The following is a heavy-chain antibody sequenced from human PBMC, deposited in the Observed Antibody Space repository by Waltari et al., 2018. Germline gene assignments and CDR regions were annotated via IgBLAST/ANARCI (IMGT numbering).Heavy chain of an antibody. CDR1: GFTFSSYG. CDR3: AKTMYSSGWPESEH. J-gene: IGHJ1*01. D-gene: IGHD6-19*01. CDR2: IRYDGSNK. Sequence: QVQLVESGGGVVQPGGSLRLSCAASGFTFSSYGMHWVRQAPGKGLEWVAFIRYDGSNKYYADSVKGRFTISRDNSKNTLYLQMNSLRAEDTAVYYCAKTMYSSGWPESEHWGQGTLVTVSS. V-gene: IGHV3-30*02.